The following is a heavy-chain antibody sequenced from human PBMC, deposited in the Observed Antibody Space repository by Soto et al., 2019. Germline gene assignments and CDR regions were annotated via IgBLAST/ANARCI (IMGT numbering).Heavy chain of an antibody. J-gene: IGHJ6*02. CDR3: ARAIEYYGMDV. V-gene: IGHV3-11*05. Sequence: QVQLVESGGGLVRPGGSLRLSCAASGFTFSDYYMSWIRQVPGKGLECVSYISSSSDYTDYADSVKGRFTISRDNAKNSLYLQMNSLRVEDTAVYYCARAIEYYGMDVWGQGTTVTVSS. CDR2: ISSSSDYT. CDR1: GFTFSDYY.